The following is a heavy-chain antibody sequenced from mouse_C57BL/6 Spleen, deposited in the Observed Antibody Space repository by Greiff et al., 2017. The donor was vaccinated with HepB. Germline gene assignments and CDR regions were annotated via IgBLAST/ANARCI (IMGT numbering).Heavy chain of an antibody. V-gene: IGHV1-69*01. CDR1: GYTFTSYW. Sequence: QVQLRQPGAELVMPGASVKLSCKASGYTFTSYWMHWVKQRPGQGLEWIGEIDPSDSYTNYNQKFKGKSTLTVDKSSSTAYMQLSSLTSEDSAVYYCASGDYPFAYWGQGTLVTVSA. CDR2: IDPSDSYT. D-gene: IGHD5-5*01. CDR3: ASGDYPFAY. J-gene: IGHJ3*01.